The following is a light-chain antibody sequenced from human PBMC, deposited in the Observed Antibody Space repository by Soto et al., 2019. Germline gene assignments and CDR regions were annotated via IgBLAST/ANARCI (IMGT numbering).Light chain of an antibody. J-gene: IGKJ1*01. V-gene: IGKV3-20*01. Sequence: DIVLTQSSDTLSLSPGERATLSCRASQSVSSSNFAWYQQKPAQAPRLLIYGASRRAPGIPERFSGSGSGTDFTLTISRLEPEDFAVCYCQQYLTSPKTFGQGTKVDIK. CDR3: QQYLTSPKT. CDR1: QSVSSSN. CDR2: GAS.